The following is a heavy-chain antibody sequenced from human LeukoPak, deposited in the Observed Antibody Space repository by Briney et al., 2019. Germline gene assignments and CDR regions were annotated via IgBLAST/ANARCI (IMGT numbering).Heavy chain of an antibody. CDR2: INPTDGST. J-gene: IGHJ6*03. CDR1: GYTFTMYY. Sequence: ASVKVSCKASGYTFTMYYIHWVRQAPGQGLEWMGMINPTDGSTTYVQRFQGRVTMTRDMSTTTVYMDLRSLRSEDTAVYFCAREQRGGLSGNFMDVWGRGTTVTVSS. CDR3: AREQRGGLSGNFMDV. V-gene: IGHV1-46*01. D-gene: IGHD1-26*01.